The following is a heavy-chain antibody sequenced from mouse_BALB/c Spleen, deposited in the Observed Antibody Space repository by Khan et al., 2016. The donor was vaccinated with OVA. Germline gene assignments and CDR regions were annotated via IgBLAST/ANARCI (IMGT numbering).Heavy chain of an antibody. V-gene: IGHV1-84*02. Sequence: QVQLQQSGPELVKPGASVKISCKASGFTFTDYYINWVKQKPGQGLEWIGWIYTGSGNTKYNEKFTGMATLTVDTSSSTSYMQLSSLTSEDTAVYFCAKGGYYGNRLFDYWGQGTTLTVSS. CDR2: IYTGSGNT. CDR1: GFTFTDYY. J-gene: IGHJ2*01. D-gene: IGHD1-1*01. CDR3: AKGGYYGNRLFDY.